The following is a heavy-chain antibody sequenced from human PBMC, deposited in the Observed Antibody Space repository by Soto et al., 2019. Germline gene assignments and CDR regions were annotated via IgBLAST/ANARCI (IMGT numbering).Heavy chain of an antibody. CDR3: ARGGEAARPLDY. V-gene: IGHV4-34*01. CDR2: INHSGST. Sequence: PSETLSLTCAVYGGSFSGYYWSWIRQPPGKGLEWIGEINHSGSTNYNPSLKSRVTISVDTSKNQFSLKLSSVTAAVTAVYYCARGGEAARPLDYWGQGTLVTVSS. CDR1: GGSFSGYY. J-gene: IGHJ4*02. D-gene: IGHD6-6*01.